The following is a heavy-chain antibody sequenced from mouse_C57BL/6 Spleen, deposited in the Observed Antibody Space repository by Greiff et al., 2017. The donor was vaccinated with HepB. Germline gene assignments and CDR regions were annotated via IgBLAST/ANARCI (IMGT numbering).Heavy chain of an antibody. CDR3: ARSNDYYDY. J-gene: IGHJ2*01. D-gene: IGHD4-1*01. CDR1: GYTFTNYW. Sequence: VQLQQSGAELVRPGTSVKMSCKASGYTFTNYWIGWAKQRPGHGLEWIGDIYPGGGYTNYNEKFKGTATLTADKSSSTAYMQFSSLTAEDSAIYYCARSNDYYDYWGQGTTLTVSS. CDR2: IYPGGGYT. V-gene: IGHV1-63*01.